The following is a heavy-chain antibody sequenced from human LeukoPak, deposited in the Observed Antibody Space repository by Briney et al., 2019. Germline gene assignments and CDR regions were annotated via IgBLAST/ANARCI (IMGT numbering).Heavy chain of an antibody. J-gene: IGHJ4*02. CDR2: ISYDASNK. CDR1: GFTFSRYG. CDR3: AKSHGYSYGFDY. V-gene: IGHV3-30*18. D-gene: IGHD5-18*01. Sequence: GGSLRLSRAASGFTFSRYGMHWVRQTPGKGLEWVAVISYDASNKYYADSVKGRFTISRDNSKNTLYLQMNSLRAEDTAVYYCAKSHGYSYGFDYWGQGTLVTVSS.